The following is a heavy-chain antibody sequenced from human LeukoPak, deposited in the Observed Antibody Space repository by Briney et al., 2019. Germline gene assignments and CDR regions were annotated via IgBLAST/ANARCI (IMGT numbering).Heavy chain of an antibody. Sequence: ASVKVSCKASGYTFTSYDINWVRQATGHGLEWRGWMNPNSGNKGNAQKFKGRVTMTRNTSRNTSYMELSSLRSEETAVYYCARGVRKSLITMVRGRNFYCFDYWGQGTLVTVSS. J-gene: IGHJ4*02. CDR2: MNPNSGNK. CDR1: GYTFTSYD. V-gene: IGHV1-8*01. CDR3: ARGVRKSLITMVRGRNFYCFDY. D-gene: IGHD3-10*01.